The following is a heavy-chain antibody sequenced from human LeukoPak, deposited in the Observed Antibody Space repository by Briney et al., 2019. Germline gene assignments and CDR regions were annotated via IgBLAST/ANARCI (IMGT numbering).Heavy chain of an antibody. J-gene: IGHJ3*02. CDR1: GFTFSTYS. CDR2: IYYSGST. D-gene: IGHD3-10*01. V-gene: IGHV4-39*07. CDR3: AKTPPMFRGVISAFDI. Sequence: GSLRLSCAASGFTFSTYSMNWVRQAPGKGLEWIGSIYYSGSTYYNPSLKSRVTISVDMSKNQFSLKLSSVTAADTAVYYCAKTPPMFRGVISAFDIWGQGTMVTVFS.